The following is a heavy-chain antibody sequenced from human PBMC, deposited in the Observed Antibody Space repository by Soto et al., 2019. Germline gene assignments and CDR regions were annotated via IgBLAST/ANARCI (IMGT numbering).Heavy chain of an antibody. D-gene: IGHD5-12*01. Sequence: EVQLVESGGGLVQPGGSLRLSCAASGFTFSSYSMNWVRQAPGKGLEWGSYISSSSSTIYYADSVKGRFTISRDNAKNSLYLQMNSLRAEDTAVYYCARDPYGYSFDYWGQGTLVTVSS. CDR2: ISSSSSTI. CDR3: ARDPYGYSFDY. V-gene: IGHV3-48*01. CDR1: GFTFSSYS. J-gene: IGHJ4*02.